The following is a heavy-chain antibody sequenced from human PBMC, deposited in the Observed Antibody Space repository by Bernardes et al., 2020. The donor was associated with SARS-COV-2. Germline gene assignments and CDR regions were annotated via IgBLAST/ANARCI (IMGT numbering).Heavy chain of an antibody. Sequence: VSLRLSCAVSGFTVSSKYMNWVRQAPGKGLEWVSVIQSGGYTNYADSVKGRFTVSRDTSENTVSLQMNSLRAEDTAVYYCARGLRWAFDYWGQGTLVSVSS. CDR3: ARGLRWAFDY. J-gene: IGHJ4*02. CDR1: GFTVSSKY. CDR2: IQSGGYT. V-gene: IGHV3-53*01. D-gene: IGHD4-17*01.